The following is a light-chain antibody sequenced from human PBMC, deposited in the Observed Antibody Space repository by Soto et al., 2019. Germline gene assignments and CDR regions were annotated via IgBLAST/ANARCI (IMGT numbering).Light chain of an antibody. Sequence: DIQLTQSPSFLSASVGDRVTITCRASQDINTYLAWYQQKPGKAPKLLIFAASTLQNGVPSRFSGSGSGTEFTVTITSLQPEDFATYYCQQRKSYPITFGRGTRLEMK. CDR1: QDINTY. CDR3: QQRKSYPIT. V-gene: IGKV1-9*01. CDR2: AAS. J-gene: IGKJ5*01.